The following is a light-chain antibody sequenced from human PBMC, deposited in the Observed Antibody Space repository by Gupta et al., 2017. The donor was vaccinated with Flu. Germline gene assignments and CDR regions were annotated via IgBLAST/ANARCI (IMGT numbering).Light chain of an antibody. J-gene: IGKJ1*01. V-gene: IGKV3-20*01. CDR2: GAS. CDR3: QQYGSSPKT. CDR1: QSVSSSY. Sequence: EIVLTQSPGTLSLSPGERATLSCRASQSVSSSYIAWYQQKPGQAPRLLIYGASSRGTGIPDRVSGSGSATDFTLTIRRLEPEDFAVYYCQQYGSSPKTFGKGTKVEIK.